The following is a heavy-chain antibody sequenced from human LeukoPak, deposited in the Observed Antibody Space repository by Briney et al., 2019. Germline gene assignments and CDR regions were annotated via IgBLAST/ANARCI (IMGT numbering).Heavy chain of an antibody. V-gene: IGHV4-34*01. CDR3: ARKVRGPSGAFDI. J-gene: IGHJ3*02. CDR2: INHSGST. D-gene: IGHD3-10*01. CDR1: GGSFSGYY. Sequence: SETLSLTCAVYGGSFSGYYWSWIRQPPGKGLEWIGEINHSGSTNYNPSLKSRVTISVDTSKNQFSLKLSSVTAAATAVYYCARKVRGPSGAFDIWGQGTMVTVSS.